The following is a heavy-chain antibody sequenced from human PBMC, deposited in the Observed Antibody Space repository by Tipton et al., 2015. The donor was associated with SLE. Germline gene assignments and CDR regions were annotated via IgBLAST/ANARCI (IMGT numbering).Heavy chain of an antibody. CDR3: HRYMDV. V-gene: IGHV3-48*03. J-gene: IGHJ6*03. CDR1: GFTFSSYE. Sequence: SLRLSCAASGFTFSSYEMNWVRQAPGKGLNWVSYISSSGSTTYYADSVKGRFTVSRDNAKNTLYLQMNSLRAEDTAVYYCHRYMDVWGKGTMVTVSS. CDR2: ISSSGSTT.